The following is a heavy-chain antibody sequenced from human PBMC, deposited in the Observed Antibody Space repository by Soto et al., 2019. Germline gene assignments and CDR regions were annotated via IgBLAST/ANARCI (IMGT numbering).Heavy chain of an antibody. CDR3: ASTRSATNGTHRRVFDS. CDR1: GYAISNYY. D-gene: IGHD2-8*01. Sequence: SETLSLTFSVSGYAISNYYWNWIRQPPGKGLEWIGYIYNSGSTYYNPSLKSRVTISIDTSKNQFSLKLSSVTAADTAIYYCASTRSATNGTHRRVFDSWGQGTLVTVSS. CDR2: IYNSGST. J-gene: IGHJ4*02. V-gene: IGHV4-59*08.